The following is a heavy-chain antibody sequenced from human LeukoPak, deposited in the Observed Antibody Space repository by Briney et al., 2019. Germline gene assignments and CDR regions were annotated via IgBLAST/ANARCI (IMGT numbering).Heavy chain of an antibody. J-gene: IGHJ4*02. CDR1: GFTFSSYG. CDR2: ISYDGSNK. V-gene: IGHV3-30*18. CDR3: ANSDHSNTYYYDSSGYYY. Sequence: PGGSLILSCAASGFTFSSYGMHWVRQAPGKGLEWVAVISYDGSNKYYADSVKGRFTISRDNSKNTLYLQMNSLRAEDTAVYYCANSDHSNTYYYDSSGYYYWGQGTLVTVSS. D-gene: IGHD3-22*01.